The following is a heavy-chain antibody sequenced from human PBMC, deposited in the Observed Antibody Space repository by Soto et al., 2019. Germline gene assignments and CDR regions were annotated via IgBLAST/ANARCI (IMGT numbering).Heavy chain of an antibody. CDR2: IKSKVNGETI. Sequence: EVQMVESGGGLVKPGGSLRLSCVASGFTFTNACMNWVRQAPGKGLEWVARIKSKVNGETIDYAAPVKGRFTISRDDSKNTVYLQMHSLKIDDTAVYYCATGGYYFDFWGLGTLVTVSS. V-gene: IGHV3-15*07. CDR1: GFTFTNAC. J-gene: IGHJ4*02. CDR3: ATGGYYFDF.